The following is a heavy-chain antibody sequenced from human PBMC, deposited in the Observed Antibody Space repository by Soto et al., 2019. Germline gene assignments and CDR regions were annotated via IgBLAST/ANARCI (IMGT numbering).Heavy chain of an antibody. CDR1: GFTFSSYW. D-gene: IGHD3-22*01. Sequence: EVQLVESGGGIVQPGGSLRLSCAASGFTFSSYWMHWVRQAPGKGLVWVSRINSDGSRTSYADSAKGRFTISRDNAKNTVYLQMTSLGAEYTAVYSCARGDGDYYDGNGNLAGHWGQGTLVTVSS. CDR3: ARGDGDYYDGNGNLAGH. V-gene: IGHV3-74*01. CDR2: INSDGSRT. J-gene: IGHJ4*02.